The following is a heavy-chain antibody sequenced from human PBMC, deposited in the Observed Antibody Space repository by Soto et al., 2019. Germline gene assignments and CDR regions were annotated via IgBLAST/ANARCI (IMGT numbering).Heavy chain of an antibody. D-gene: IGHD3-10*01. J-gene: IGHJ4*02. Sequence: PGGSLRLSCAASGFTFSSYAMNWVRQAPGKGLEWVSAISGSGGSKYYADSVKGRFTISRDNSKNTLYLQMNSLRAEDTAVYYCAKDPSLLWFGELSLHYSDYWGQGTLVTVSS. V-gene: IGHV3-23*01. CDR2: ISGSGGSK. CDR1: GFTFSSYA. CDR3: AKDPSLLWFGELSLHYSDY.